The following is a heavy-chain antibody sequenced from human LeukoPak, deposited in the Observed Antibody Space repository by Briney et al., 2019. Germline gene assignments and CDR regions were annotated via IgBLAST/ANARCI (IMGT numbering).Heavy chain of an antibody. CDR2: MNPNSGNK. CDR1: GYSFPNYH. D-gene: IGHD4-17*01. V-gene: IGHV1-8*01. CDR3: ARTNGDLDY. Sequence: SVHVSCKGSGYSFPNYHIHWVRQATARGLEWMGWMNPNSGNKGYAQNFQGRVTMTRDTYRSTDYMQVTSLRSEDTAIYYCARTNGDLDYWGQGTLVSVSS. J-gene: IGHJ4*02.